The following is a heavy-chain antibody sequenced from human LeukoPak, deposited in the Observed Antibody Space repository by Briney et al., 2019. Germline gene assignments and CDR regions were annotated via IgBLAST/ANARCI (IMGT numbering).Heavy chain of an antibody. J-gene: IGHJ4*02. V-gene: IGHV3-23*01. CDR2: ISGSGTNT. CDR1: GFTFSSYA. D-gene: IGHD2-15*01. Sequence: GGSLRLSCAASGFTFSSYAMSWVRQAPGKGLEWVSVISGSGTNTYYADSVKGRFTISRDNSRSTLFLQMKSLRAGDTAVYYCAKGSLSGGTCYFDYWGQGTLVTVSS. CDR3: AKGSLSGGTCYFDY.